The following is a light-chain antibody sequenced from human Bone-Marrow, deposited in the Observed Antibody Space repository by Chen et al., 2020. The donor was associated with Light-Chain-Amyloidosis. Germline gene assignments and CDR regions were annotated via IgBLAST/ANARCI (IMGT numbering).Light chain of an antibody. Sequence: DIQMTQSPSSVSASVGDRVTITCRASQTISSYLNWYQQRPGKAPKLLIYAASSLQSGVPSRFSGSGSGTDFTRTISSLQPEDFATYYCQQSYSWPRTFGGGTKVEIK. CDR3: QQSYSWPRT. J-gene: IGKJ4*01. CDR1: QTISSY. CDR2: AAS. V-gene: IGKV1-39*01.